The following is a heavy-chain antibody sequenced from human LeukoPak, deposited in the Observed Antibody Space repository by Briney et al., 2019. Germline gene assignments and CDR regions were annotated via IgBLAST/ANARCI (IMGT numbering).Heavy chain of an antibody. CDR3: AKLWGAARDF. CDR1: GFTFNTYS. J-gene: IGHJ4*02. D-gene: IGHD1-26*01. CDR2: ISFSSRTI. Sequence: GGSLRLSCAASGFTFNTYSMNWVRQAPGKGLEWISYISFSSRTIYYADSVKGRFTISRDNSKNTLYLQMNSLRAEDTAVYYCAKLWGAARDFCSQETVATV. V-gene: IGHV3-48*01.